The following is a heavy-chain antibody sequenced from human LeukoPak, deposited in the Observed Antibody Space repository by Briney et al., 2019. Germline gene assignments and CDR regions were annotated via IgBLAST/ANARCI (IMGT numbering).Heavy chain of an antibody. D-gene: IGHD3-22*01. Sequence: GGSLRLSCAASGFTFSSYGMSWVRQAPGKGLEWVSGISGSGGFTYYADSLKGRFTISRDNSKNMLYLQMNSLRVEDTAVYYCAKTADSSGYVPDYWGQGTLVTVSS. CDR1: GFTFSSYG. V-gene: IGHV3-23*01. CDR3: AKTADSSGYVPDY. J-gene: IGHJ4*02. CDR2: ISGSGGFT.